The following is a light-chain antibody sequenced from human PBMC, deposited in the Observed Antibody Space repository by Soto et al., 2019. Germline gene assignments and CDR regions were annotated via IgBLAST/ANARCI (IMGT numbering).Light chain of an antibody. Sequence: DIQMTQSPSSLSASVGDRVTITCRTGQSLSHYLNWYQQTPGKAPKLLIYAASRLQSGVPSRFSGSGSGTDFSLTISSLQPEDFATYYCQQSYTTPRNFGQGTKLEIK. CDR2: AAS. J-gene: IGKJ2*01. V-gene: IGKV1-39*01. CDR3: QQSYTTPRN. CDR1: QSLSHY.